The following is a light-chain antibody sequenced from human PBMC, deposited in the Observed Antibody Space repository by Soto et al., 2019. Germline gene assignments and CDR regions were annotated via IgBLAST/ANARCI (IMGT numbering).Light chain of an antibody. V-gene: IGKV3-11*01. J-gene: IGKJ4*01. CDR1: QSVSSY. CDR3: QQRSNWPPLT. Sequence: EIVLTQSPATLSLSPGERATLSCRASQSVSSYLAWYQQKPGQAPRLLIYDASNRATSIPARFSGSGSGTDFTLTISSLEPEDFAVYYCQQRSNWPPLTFGGVTKVEIK. CDR2: DAS.